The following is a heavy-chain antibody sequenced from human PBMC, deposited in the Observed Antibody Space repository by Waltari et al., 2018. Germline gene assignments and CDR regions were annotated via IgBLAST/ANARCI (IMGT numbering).Heavy chain of an antibody. D-gene: IGHD2-2*01. V-gene: IGHV4-59*01. CDR2: IYYSGST. CDR1: GGSISSYS. CDR3: ARFHCSSTSCHVNWFDP. J-gene: IGHJ5*02. Sequence: QVQLQESGPGLVKPSETLSLTCTVAGGSISSYSWGWTRPPPGKGLEWIGYIYYSGSTNYNPSLKSRVTISVDTSKNQFSLKLSSVTAADTAVYYCARFHCSSTSCHVNWFDPWGQGTLVTVSS.